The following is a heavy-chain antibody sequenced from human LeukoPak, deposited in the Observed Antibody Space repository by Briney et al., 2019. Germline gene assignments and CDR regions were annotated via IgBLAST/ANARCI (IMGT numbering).Heavy chain of an antibody. CDR3: ARRSEVVVITPFDF. Sequence: LQTLCLSCAVSGGAFSGYYWGWVRQTPRKGLEWKGKKDNRRSSNYNPSLKLRVRISVDTSKNQFYLTLSSVTAADTAVYYCARRSEVVVITPFDFWGQGTLVTVSS. CDR2: KDNRRSS. V-gene: IGHV4-34*01. D-gene: IGHD3-22*01. CDR1: GGAFSGYY. J-gene: IGHJ4*02.